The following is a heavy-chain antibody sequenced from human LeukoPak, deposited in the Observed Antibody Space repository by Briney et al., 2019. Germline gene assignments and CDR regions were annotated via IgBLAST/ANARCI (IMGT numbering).Heavy chain of an antibody. D-gene: IGHD2-2*01. J-gene: IGHJ4*02. CDR1: GFTFSSYS. CDR2: ISSSSSTI. V-gene: IGHV3-48*01. CDR3: ARAQNRVVPAAINY. Sequence: GGSLRLSCAASGFTFSSYSMNWVRQAPGKGLEWVSYISSSSSTIYYADSVKGRFTISRDNAKNSLYLQMNSPRAEDTAVYYCARAQNRVVPAAINYWGQGTLVTVSS.